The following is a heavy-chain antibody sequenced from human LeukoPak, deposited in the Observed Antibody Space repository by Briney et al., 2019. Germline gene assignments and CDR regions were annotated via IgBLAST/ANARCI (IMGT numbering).Heavy chain of an antibody. CDR3: ARDLSSTSNWEFDY. J-gene: IGHJ4*02. CDR2: LNPNNGYT. V-gene: IGHV1-2*06. Sequence: GASVKVSCKTSGYTFIDYFIHWVRQAPGQGLEWMGRLNPNNGYTFYTEEFQGRVTMTRDTSISTAYMALSRLTSDDTALYYCARDLSSTSNWEFDYWGQGTLVTVSS. D-gene: IGHD7-27*01. CDR1: GYTFIDYF.